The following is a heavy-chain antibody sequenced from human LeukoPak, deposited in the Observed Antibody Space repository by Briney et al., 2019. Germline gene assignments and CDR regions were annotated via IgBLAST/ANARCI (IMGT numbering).Heavy chain of an antibody. CDR1: GFTFSSYS. D-gene: IGHD3-3*01. V-gene: IGHV3-21*01. J-gene: IGHJ6*03. CDR2: ISSSSGYI. Sequence: GGSLRLSCAASGFTFSSYSMNWVRQAPGKGLEWVSSISSSSGYIYYADSVKGRFTISRDNAKNSLYLQMNSLRAEDTAVYYCAREGWEYYDFWSGYLSYYYYYMDVWGKGTTVTVSS. CDR3: AREGWEYYDFWSGYLSYYYYYMDV.